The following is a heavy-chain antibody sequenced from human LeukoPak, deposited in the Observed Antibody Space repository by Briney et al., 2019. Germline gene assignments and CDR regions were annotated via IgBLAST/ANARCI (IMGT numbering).Heavy chain of an antibody. J-gene: IGHJ6*03. V-gene: IGHV4-4*07. D-gene: IGHD3-22*01. CDR1: GGSISSYY. CDR2: IYTSGST. CDR3: ASDSSAYDYYYYYYMDV. Sequence: SETLSLTCTVSGGSISSYYWSRIRQPAGKGLEWIERIYTSGSTNYNPSLKSRVTTSVDKSKNQFSLKVSSVTAADTAVYYCASDSSAYDYYYYYYMDVWGKGTTVTVSS.